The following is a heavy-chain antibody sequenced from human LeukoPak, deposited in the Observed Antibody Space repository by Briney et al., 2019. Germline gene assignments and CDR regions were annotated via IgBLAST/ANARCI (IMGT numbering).Heavy chain of an antibody. J-gene: IGHJ4*02. Sequence: ASVKVSCKASGYTFTSYGISWVRQAPGQGLEWMGWINPNSGGTNYAQKFQGRVTMTRDTSISTAYMELSRLRSDDTAVYYCARANNVAGDFDYWGQGTLVTVSS. CDR2: INPNSGGT. CDR1: GYTFTSYG. V-gene: IGHV1-2*02. CDR3: ARANNVAGDFDY. D-gene: IGHD6-19*01.